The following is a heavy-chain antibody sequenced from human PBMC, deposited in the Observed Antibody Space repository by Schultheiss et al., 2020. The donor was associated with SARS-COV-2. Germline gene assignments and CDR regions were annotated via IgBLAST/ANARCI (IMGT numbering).Heavy chain of an antibody. J-gene: IGHJ4*02. Sequence: SETLSLTCTVSGGSISSSSYYWSWIRQPPGKGLEWIGEINHSGSTNYNPSLKSRVTISVDTSKNQFSLKLSSVTAADTAVYYCARDYDILTGPSGDAVWGQGTLVTVSS. CDR2: INHSGST. V-gene: IGHV4-39*07. CDR1: GGSISSSSYY. CDR3: ARDYDILTGPSGDAV. D-gene: IGHD3-9*01.